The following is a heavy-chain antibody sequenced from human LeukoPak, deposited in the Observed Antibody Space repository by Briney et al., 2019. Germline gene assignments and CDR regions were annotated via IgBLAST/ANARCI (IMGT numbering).Heavy chain of an antibody. CDR1: GGPISSHY. D-gene: IGHD6-13*01. V-gene: IGHV4-59*11. Sequence: SETLSLTCTVSGGPISSHYWAWIRQPPGKGLEWIGYISYTGSTNYNPSLKSRVTISVDTSKNQFSLKLRSVTAADTAVYYCAREGYISNWYDYWGQGTLVTVSS. CDR2: ISYTGST. J-gene: IGHJ5*01. CDR3: AREGYISNWYDY.